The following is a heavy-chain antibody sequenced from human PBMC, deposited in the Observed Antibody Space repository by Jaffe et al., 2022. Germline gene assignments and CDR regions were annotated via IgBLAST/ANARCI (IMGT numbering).Heavy chain of an antibody. CDR1: GYSISSGYY. CDR2: IYHSGST. CDR3: ARLGLWFGKGVDP. Sequence: QVQLQESGPGLVKPSETLSLTCAVSGYSISSGYYWGWIRQPPGKGLEWIGSIYHSGSTYYNPSLKSRVTISVDTSKNQFSLKLSSVTAADTAVYYCARLGLWFGKGVDPWGQGTLVTVSS. V-gene: IGHV4-38-2*01. J-gene: IGHJ5*02. D-gene: IGHD3-10*01.